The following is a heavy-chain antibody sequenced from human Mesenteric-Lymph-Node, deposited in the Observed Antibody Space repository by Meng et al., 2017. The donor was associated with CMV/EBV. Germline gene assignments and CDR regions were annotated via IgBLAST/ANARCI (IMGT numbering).Heavy chain of an antibody. Sequence: GGSLRLSCAASGFTFSSYSMNWVRQAPGKGLEWVSSISSSSSYIYYADSVKGRFTISRDNAKNSLYLQMNSLRAEDTAVYYCARDEGEGYCSSTSCPYYYGMDVWGQGTTVTVSS. J-gene: IGHJ6*02. CDR3: ARDEGEGYCSSTSCPYYYGMDV. CDR1: GFTFSSYS. D-gene: IGHD2-2*01. CDR2: ISSSSSYI. V-gene: IGHV3-21*01.